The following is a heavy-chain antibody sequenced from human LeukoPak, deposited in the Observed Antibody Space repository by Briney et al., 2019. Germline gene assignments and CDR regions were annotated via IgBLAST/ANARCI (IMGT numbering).Heavy chain of an antibody. CDR3: ARGYYDSSGYYLIFYFDY. V-gene: IGHV4-59*01. D-gene: IGHD3-22*01. CDR1: GGSISSYY. J-gene: IGHJ4*02. Sequence: SETLSLTCTVSGGSISSYYWSWIRQPPGKGLEWIGYIYYSGSTNYNPSLKSRVTISVDTSKNQFSLKLSSVPAADTAVYYCARGYYDSSGYYLIFYFDYWGQGTLVTVSS. CDR2: IYYSGST.